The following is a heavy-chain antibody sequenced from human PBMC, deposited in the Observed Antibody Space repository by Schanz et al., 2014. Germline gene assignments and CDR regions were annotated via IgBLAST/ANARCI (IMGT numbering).Heavy chain of an antibody. V-gene: IGHV4-4*02. D-gene: IGHD5-18*01. Sequence: QVQLQESGPGLVKPSGTLSLTCAVSGGSISSSNWWSWVRQPPGKGLEWIGEIYHSGSTNYKPSLKSRFPIAPDNSKTQFSLKRRSVTAADTAVYYCARRSVSPSGNSYGYVVAWFDPWGQGTLVTVSS. CDR1: GGSISSSNW. J-gene: IGHJ5*02. CDR2: IYHSGST. CDR3: ARRSVSPSGNSYGYVVAWFDP.